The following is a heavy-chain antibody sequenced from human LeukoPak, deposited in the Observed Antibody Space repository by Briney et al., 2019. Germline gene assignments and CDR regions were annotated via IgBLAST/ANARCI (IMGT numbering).Heavy chain of an antibody. CDR3: ASGVVAANYFDY. CDR1: GFTFSNYA. D-gene: IGHD2-15*01. V-gene: IGHV3-20*04. Sequence: GGSLRLSCAASGFTFSNYAMSWVRQAPGKGLEWVSGINWNGGSTGYADSVKGRFSISRDNAKNALYLQMNSLRAEDTALYYCASGVVAANYFDYWGQGTLVTVSS. CDR2: INWNGGST. J-gene: IGHJ4*02.